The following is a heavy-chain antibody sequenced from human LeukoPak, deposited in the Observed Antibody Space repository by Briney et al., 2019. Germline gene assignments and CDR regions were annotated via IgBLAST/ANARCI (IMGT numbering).Heavy chain of an antibody. CDR3: GRGGAQRPFDI. D-gene: IGHD3-16*01. V-gene: IGHV3-33*01. CDR1: GFTFRSHG. J-gene: IGHJ3*02. Sequence: GGSLRLSCAASGFTFRSHGMHWVRQAPGKGLEWVAVIWYDGSNKYYAESVRGRFTISRDNSKNTQYLQMDSLRVEDTAVYYGGRGGAQRPFDIGAKGTGVPVSS. CDR2: IWYDGSNK.